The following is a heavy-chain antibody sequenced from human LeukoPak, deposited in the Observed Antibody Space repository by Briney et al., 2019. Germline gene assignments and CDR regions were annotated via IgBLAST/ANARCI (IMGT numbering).Heavy chain of an antibody. CDR3: ARVGVGTYGSGSYYSGNWFDP. CDR2: INPNSGGT. V-gene: IGHV1-2*02. D-gene: IGHD3-10*01. J-gene: IGHJ5*02. CDR1: GFTFSTYD. Sequence: PGGSLRLSCATSGFTFSTYDMHWVRQAPGQGLEWMGWINPNSGGTNYAQKFQGRVTMTRDTSISTAYMELSRLRSDDTAVYYCARVGVGTYGSGSYYSGNWFDPWGQGTLVTVSS.